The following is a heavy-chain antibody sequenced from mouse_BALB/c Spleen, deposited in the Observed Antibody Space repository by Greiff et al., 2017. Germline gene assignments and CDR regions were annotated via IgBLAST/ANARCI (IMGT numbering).Heavy chain of an antibody. V-gene: IGHV6-6*02. CDR3: TGFAY. Sequence: EVKVEESGGGLVQPGGSMKLSCVASGFTFSNYWMNWVRQSPEKGLEWVAEIRLKSNNYATHYAESVKGRFTISRDGSKSSVYLQMNNLRAEDTGIYYCTGFAYWGQGTLVTVSA. J-gene: IGHJ3*01. CDR1: GFTFSNYW. CDR2: IRLKSNNYAT.